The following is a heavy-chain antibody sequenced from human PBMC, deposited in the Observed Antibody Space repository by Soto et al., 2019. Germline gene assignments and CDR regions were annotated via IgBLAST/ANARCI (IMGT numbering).Heavy chain of an antibody. CDR3: AKDRSSSGYYFDY. Sequence: EVQLLESGGGLVQPGGSLRLSCAASGFTFSSYAMSWVRQAPGKGLEWGSAISGSGGSTYYADSVKGRFTISRDNSKNTLYLQMNSLRAEDTAVYYCAKDRSSSGYYFDYWGQGTLVTVSS. J-gene: IGHJ4*02. V-gene: IGHV3-23*01. CDR2: ISGSGGST. D-gene: IGHD6-13*01. CDR1: GFTFSSYA.